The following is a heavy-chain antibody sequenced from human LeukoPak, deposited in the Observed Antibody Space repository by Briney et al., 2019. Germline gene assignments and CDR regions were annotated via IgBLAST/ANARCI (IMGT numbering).Heavy chain of an antibody. Sequence: GGSLRLSCAASGFTFSSYAMSWVRQAPGKGLESVSAISGSGGSTYYADSVKGRFTISRDNSKNTLYLQMNSLRAEDTAVYYCAKDRLEYYDIRALDAFDIWGQGTMVTVSS. D-gene: IGHD3-3*01. CDR2: ISGSGGST. V-gene: IGHV3-23*01. CDR3: AKDRLEYYDIRALDAFDI. CDR1: GFTFSSYA. J-gene: IGHJ3*02.